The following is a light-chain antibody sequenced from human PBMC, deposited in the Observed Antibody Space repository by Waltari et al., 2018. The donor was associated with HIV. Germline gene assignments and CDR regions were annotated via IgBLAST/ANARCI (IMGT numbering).Light chain of an antibody. V-gene: IGKV3-11*01. CDR1: QSVSSL. CDR2: AAS. CDR3: QQRNHWPLT. Sequence: VLTQSPATLSLSPGEGAPLSCRASQSVSSLLAWYQQKPGQAPILLIYAASNRATGIPARFSGSGSGTDFTLTISSLEPEDFALYFCQQRNHWPLTFGPGTRVDIK. J-gene: IGKJ3*01.